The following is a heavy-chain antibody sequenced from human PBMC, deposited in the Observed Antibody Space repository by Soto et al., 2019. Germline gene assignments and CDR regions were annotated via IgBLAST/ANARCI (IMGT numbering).Heavy chain of an antibody. CDR2: INHSGST. D-gene: IGHD1-20*01. CDR3: ARYKSNYYYGMDV. Sequence: PSETLSLTCAVYGGSFSGYDWSWIRQPPGKGLEWIGEINHSGSTNYNPSLKSRVTISVDTSKNQFSLKLSSVTAADTAVYYCARYKSNYYYGMDVWGQGTTVTVSS. V-gene: IGHV4-34*01. J-gene: IGHJ6*02. CDR1: GGSFSGYD.